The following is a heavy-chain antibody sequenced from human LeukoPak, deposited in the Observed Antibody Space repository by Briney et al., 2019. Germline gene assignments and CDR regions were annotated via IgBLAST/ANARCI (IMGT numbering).Heavy chain of an antibody. J-gene: IGHJ6*02. CDR2: IYSGGST. Sequence: GGSLRLSCAASGFTVSSNYMSWVRQAPGKGLEWVSVIYSGGSTYYADSVKGRFTISRDNSKNTLYLQMNSLRAEDTAVYYCAAARLKYDILTGYYGMDVWGQGTTVTVSS. D-gene: IGHD3-9*01. CDR3: AAARLKYDILTGYYGMDV. V-gene: IGHV3-53*01. CDR1: GFTVSSNY.